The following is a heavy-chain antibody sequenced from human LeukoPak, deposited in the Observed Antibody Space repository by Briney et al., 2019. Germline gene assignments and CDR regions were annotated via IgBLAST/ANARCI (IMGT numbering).Heavy chain of an antibody. V-gene: IGHV4-4*02. CDR1: GGSISSSNW. CDR2: INHSGST. D-gene: IGHD3-3*01. Sequence: PSGTLSLTCAVSGGSISSSNWWSWVRQPPGKGLEWIGEINHSGSTNYNPSLKSRVTISVDTSKNQFSLKLSSVTAADTAVYYCASSVLEWLLYDSMAYYYYGMDVWGQGTTVTVSS. J-gene: IGHJ6*02. CDR3: ASSVLEWLLYDSMAYYYYGMDV.